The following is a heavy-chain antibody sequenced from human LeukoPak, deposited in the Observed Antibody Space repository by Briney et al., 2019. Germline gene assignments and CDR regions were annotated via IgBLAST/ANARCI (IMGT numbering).Heavy chain of an antibody. V-gene: IGHV1-2*06. CDR2: INPNSGGT. CDR1: GYTFTGYY. Sequence: ASVKVSCKASGYTFTGYYMHWVRQAPGQGLEWMGRINPNSGGTNYAQKFQGRVTMTRDTSISTAYMELSRLRSDDTAVYYCARGDYDYVWGSYRDDYWGQGTLVTVSS. D-gene: IGHD3-16*02. J-gene: IGHJ4*02. CDR3: ARGDYDYVWGSYRDDY.